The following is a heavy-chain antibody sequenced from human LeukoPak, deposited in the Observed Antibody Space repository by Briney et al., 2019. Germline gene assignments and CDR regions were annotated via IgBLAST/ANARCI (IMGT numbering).Heavy chain of an antibody. Sequence: SETLSLTCAVSGGSISSSGYSWSWLRRPPGKGLEWIGYFYHSGTTHYNPSLKSRVTISVDRSMKQFSLKLNSVTAADTAVYYCASYYYDTSNYYHVHYFDYWGQGTLVAVSS. CDR1: GGSISSSGYS. J-gene: IGHJ4*02. V-gene: IGHV4-30-2*01. CDR3: ASYYYDTSNYYHVHYFDY. D-gene: IGHD3-22*01. CDR2: FYHSGTT.